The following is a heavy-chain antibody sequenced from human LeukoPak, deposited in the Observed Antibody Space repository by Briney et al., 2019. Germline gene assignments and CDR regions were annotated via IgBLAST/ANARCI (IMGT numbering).Heavy chain of an antibody. CDR2: INPNSGGT. V-gene: IGHV1-2*02. D-gene: IGHD5-12*01. CDR1: GYTFTGYY. CDR3: ARVRYVATMPFDY. Sequence: GASVKVSCKASGYTFTGYYMHWVRQAPGQGLEWMGWINPNSGGTNYAQKFQGRVTMTRDTSISTAYMELSRLRSDDTAVYYCARVRYVATMPFDYWGQGTLVTVSS. J-gene: IGHJ4*02.